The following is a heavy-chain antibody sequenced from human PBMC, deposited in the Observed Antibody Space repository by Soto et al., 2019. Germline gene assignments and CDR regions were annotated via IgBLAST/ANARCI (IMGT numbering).Heavy chain of an antibody. Sequence: GSLRLSCAASGFTFSSYAMSWVRQAPGKGLEWVSAISGSGGSTYYADSVKGRLTISRDNSKNTLYLQMNSLRAEDTAVYYCAKVVGYYDFWSGTYYYYYYGMDVWGQGTTVTVSS. J-gene: IGHJ6*02. CDR3: AKVVGYYDFWSGTYYYYYYGMDV. CDR2: ISGSGGST. D-gene: IGHD3-3*01. CDR1: GFTFSSYA. V-gene: IGHV3-23*01.